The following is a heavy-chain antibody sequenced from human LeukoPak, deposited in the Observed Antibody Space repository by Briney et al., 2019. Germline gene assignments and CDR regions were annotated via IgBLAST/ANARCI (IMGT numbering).Heavy chain of an antibody. Sequence: ASVKVSCKASGYTFTGYYMHWVRQAPGQGLEWMGWINPNSGGTNYAQKFQGRVTMTRDTSISTAYVELSRLRSDDTAVYYCAVIVGATSEFDYWGQGTLVTVSS. D-gene: IGHD1-26*01. CDR1: GYTFTGYY. J-gene: IGHJ4*02. V-gene: IGHV1-2*02. CDR3: AVIVGATSEFDY. CDR2: INPNSGGT.